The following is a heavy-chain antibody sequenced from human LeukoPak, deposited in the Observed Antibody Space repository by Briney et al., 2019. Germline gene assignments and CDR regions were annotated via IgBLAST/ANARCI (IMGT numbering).Heavy chain of an antibody. J-gene: IGHJ3*02. CDR1: GFTFSSYW. CDR2: IKQDGSEK. CDR3: ARGDILLWFGESVDAFDI. D-gene: IGHD3-10*01. Sequence: PGGSLRLSCAASGFTFSSYWMSWVRQAPGKGLEWVANIKQDGSEKCYVDSVKGRFTISRDNAKNSLYLQMNSLRAEDTAVYYCARGDILLWFGESVDAFDIWGQGTMVTVSS. V-gene: IGHV3-7*01.